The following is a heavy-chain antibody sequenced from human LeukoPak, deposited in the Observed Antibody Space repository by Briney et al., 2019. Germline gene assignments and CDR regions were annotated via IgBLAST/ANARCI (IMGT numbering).Heavy chain of an antibody. Sequence: PSETLSLPCTVSGGSLSSYYWSWIRQPPGKGLEWIGYIYYSGSTNYNPSLKSRVTISVDTSKNQLSLKLSSVTAADTAVYYCARVGAAAGNFDYWGQGTLVTVSS. CDR1: GGSLSSYY. J-gene: IGHJ4*02. CDR3: ARVGAAAGNFDY. D-gene: IGHD6-13*01. CDR2: IYYSGST. V-gene: IGHV4-59*01.